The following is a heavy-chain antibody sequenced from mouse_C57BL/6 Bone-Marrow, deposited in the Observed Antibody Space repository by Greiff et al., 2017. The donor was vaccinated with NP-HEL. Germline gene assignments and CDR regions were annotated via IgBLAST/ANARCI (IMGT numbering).Heavy chain of an antibody. CDR2: IHPNSGST. Sequence: QVQLQQSGAELVKPGASVKLSCKASGYTFTSYWMHWVKQRPGQGLEWIGMIHPNSGSTNYNEKFKSKATLTVDKSSSTAYMQLSSLTSEDSAVYYCARRKLLRYFDYWGQGTTLTVSS. D-gene: IGHD1-1*01. V-gene: IGHV1-64*01. CDR3: ARRKLLRYFDY. J-gene: IGHJ2*01. CDR1: GYTFTSYW.